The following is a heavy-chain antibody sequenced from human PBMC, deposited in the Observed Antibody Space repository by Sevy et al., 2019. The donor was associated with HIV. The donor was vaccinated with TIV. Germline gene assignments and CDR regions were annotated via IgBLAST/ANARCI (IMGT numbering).Heavy chain of an antibody. CDR1: GFTFSSYS. V-gene: IGHV3-48*01. Sequence: GGSLRLSCAASGFTFSSYSMNWVRQAPGKGLEWVSYISSSSSTIYYADSVKDRFTISRDNAKNSLYLQMNSLRAEDTAVYYGAGDYRGYDWVDQWGQGTLVTVSS. CDR2: ISSSSSTI. J-gene: IGHJ4*02. D-gene: IGHD5-12*01. CDR3: AGDYRGYDWVDQ.